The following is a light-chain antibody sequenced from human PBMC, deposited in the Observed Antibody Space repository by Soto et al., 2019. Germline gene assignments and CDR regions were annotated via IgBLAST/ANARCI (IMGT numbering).Light chain of an antibody. V-gene: IGKV3-11*01. Sequence: EIVWTQSPATLCLSPGERATLSCRASQSVSSYLAWYQQKPGQAPRLLIYDASNRATGIPARFSGSGSGTDFTLTISSLEPEDFAVYYCQQRSNWPRTFGQGTKV. J-gene: IGKJ1*01. CDR2: DAS. CDR3: QQRSNWPRT. CDR1: QSVSSY.